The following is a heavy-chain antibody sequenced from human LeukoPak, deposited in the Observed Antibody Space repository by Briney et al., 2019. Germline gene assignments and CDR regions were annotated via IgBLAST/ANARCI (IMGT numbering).Heavy chain of an antibody. V-gene: IGHV3-30*01. J-gene: IGHJ4*02. CDR1: GFTFSNYA. Sequence: GGSLRLSCAASGFTFSNYAMHWVRQAPGKGLEWVSLISSGGTYEYYADSVKGRFTISRDNTKNTLYLQLNSLRAEDTAVYYCARDSTYYYDSGSSGPHYFDNWGQGTLVTVSS. CDR3: ARDSTYYYDSGSSGPHYFDN. D-gene: IGHD3-10*01. CDR2: ISSGGTYE.